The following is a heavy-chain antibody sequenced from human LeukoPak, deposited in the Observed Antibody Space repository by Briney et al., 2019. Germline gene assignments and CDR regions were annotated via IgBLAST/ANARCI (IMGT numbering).Heavy chain of an antibody. CDR1: GYTLTELS. V-gene: IGHV1-24*01. D-gene: IGHD3-22*01. Sequence: ASVKVSCKVSGYTLTELSMHWVRQAPGKGLEWVGGFDPEDGETIYAQKFQGRVTMTEDTSTDTAYMELSSLRSEDTAVYYCATIITMIVGFQHWGQGTLVTVSS. CDR2: FDPEDGET. J-gene: IGHJ1*01. CDR3: ATIITMIVGFQH.